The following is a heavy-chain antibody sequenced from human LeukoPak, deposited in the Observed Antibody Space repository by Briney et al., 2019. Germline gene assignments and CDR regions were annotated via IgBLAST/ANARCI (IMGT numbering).Heavy chain of an antibody. V-gene: IGHV1-69*13. J-gene: IGHJ4*02. Sequence: SVKVSCKASGGTFSSYAISWVRQAPGQGLEWMGGIVPIFGTANYAQKFQGRVTITADESTSTAYMELSSLRSEDTAVYYCARTNYDYDSSGYLPPYYFDYWGQGTLVTVSS. CDR1: GGTFSSYA. D-gene: IGHD3-22*01. CDR3: ARTNYDYDSSGYLPPYYFDY. CDR2: IVPIFGTA.